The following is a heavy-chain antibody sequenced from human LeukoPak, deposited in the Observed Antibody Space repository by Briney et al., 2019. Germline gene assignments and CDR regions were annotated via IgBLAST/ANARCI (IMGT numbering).Heavy chain of an antibody. D-gene: IGHD3-22*01. J-gene: IGHJ4*02. CDR3: AKGGYDSSGYFY. V-gene: IGHV3-23*01. CDR1: GFTFSSYA. CDR2: ISGSGGST. Sequence: GGSLRLSCAASGFTFSSYAMSWVRQAPEKGLEWVSAISGSGGSTYYADSVKGRFTISRGNSKNTLYLQMNSLRAEDTAVYYCAKGGYDSSGYFYWGQGTLVTVSS.